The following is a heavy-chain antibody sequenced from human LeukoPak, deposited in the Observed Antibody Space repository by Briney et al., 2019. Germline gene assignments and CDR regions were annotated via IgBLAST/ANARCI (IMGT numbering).Heavy chain of an antibody. CDR2: IKSSGST. V-gene: IGHV4-59*02. CDR1: GGSVSSYY. Sequence: SETLSLTCTVSGGSVSSYYWSWIRQPPGKGLEWIGDIKSSGSTNYNPSLKSRVTISIDTSKNQFSLRLNSVTAADTAVYYCARDGTVATNWFDPWGQGTLVTVSS. CDR3: ARDGTVATNWFDP. J-gene: IGHJ5*02. D-gene: IGHD5-12*01.